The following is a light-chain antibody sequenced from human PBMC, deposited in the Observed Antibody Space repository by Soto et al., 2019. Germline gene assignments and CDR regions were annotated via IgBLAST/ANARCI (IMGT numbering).Light chain of an antibody. CDR3: QQYGSSPWT. CDR1: QSVSSN. J-gene: IGKJ1*01. Sequence: EVVMTQSPATLSVSPGERATLCCRASQSVSSNLAWYQQKPGQAPRLLIYGASNGATGIPDRFSGSGSGTDFTLTISRLEPEDFAVYYCQQYGSSPWTFGQGTKVDI. V-gene: IGKV3-20*01. CDR2: GAS.